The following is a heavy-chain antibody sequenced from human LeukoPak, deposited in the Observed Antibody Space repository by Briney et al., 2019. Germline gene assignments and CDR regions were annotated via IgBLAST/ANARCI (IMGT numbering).Heavy chain of an antibody. D-gene: IGHD5-18*01. V-gene: IGHV3-23*01. CDR1: GFTFSDYY. J-gene: IGHJ4*02. CDR3: AKRDRYSYGYFDY. CDR2: ISGSGGST. Sequence: GGSLRLSCAASGFTFSDYYMSWVRQAPGKGLEWVSAISGSGGSTYYADSVKGRFTISRDNSKNTLYLQMNSLRAEDTAVYYCAKRDRYSYGYFDYWGQGTLVTVSS.